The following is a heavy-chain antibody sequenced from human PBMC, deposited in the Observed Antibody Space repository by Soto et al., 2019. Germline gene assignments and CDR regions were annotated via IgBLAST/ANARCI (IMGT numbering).Heavy chain of an antibody. Sequence: GGSLRLSCAASGFTFSKVWMSWVRQAPGKGLEWVGRIKTKTDGGTTDYGAPVSGRFTISRDDSKNALYLQMDSLKTEDTAVYYCTTVDDFWSGYYKYYYYDMDVWGQGTTVTVSS. V-gene: IGHV3-15*01. CDR1: GFTFSKVW. CDR2: IKTKTDGGTT. CDR3: TTVDDFWSGYYKYYYYDMDV. J-gene: IGHJ6*02. D-gene: IGHD3-3*01.